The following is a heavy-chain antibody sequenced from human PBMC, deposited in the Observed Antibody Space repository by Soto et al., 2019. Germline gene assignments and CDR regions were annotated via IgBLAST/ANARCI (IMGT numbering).Heavy chain of an antibody. J-gene: IGHJ6*02. V-gene: IGHV3-23*01. Sequence: EVQLLESGGGLVQPGGSLRLSCAASGFTFSSYAMSWVRQAPGKGLEWVSTISGSVCNAYYADSVRGRFSLSRDKSKNTLRLQMNSLGADETAVYYCAKDGASGSYPPYYYFGMDVWGQGTTVTVSS. CDR2: ISGSVCNA. CDR1: GFTFSSYA. D-gene: IGHD1-26*01. CDR3: AKDGASGSYPPYYYFGMDV.